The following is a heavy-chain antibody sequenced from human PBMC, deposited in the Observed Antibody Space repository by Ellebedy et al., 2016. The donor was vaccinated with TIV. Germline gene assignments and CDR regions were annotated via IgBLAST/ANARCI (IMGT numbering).Heavy chain of an antibody. D-gene: IGHD6-19*01. V-gene: IGHV3-21*04. J-gene: IGHJ4*02. CDR1: GFIFSSHN. CDR3: VKERDGGWDY. CDR2: ISSSGSYI. Sequence: GESLKISCAASGFIFSSHNMNWVRQAPGKGLEWVSSISSSGSYIYYADSVKGRFTISRDNSKNMLYLQMNSLRAEDTALYYCVKERDGGWDYWGQGTLVTVSS.